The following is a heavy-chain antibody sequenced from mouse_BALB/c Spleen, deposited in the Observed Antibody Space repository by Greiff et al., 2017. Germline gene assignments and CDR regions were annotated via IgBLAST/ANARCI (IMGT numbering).Heavy chain of an antibody. CDR1: GFTFTDYY. J-gene: IGHJ3*01. D-gene: IGHD2-1*01. Sequence: EVKVIESGGGLVQPGGSLRLSCATSGFTFTDYYMSWVRQPPGKALEWLGFIRNKANGYTTEYSASVKGRFTISRDNSQSILYLQMNTLRAEDSATYYCARGGNSWFAYWGQGTLVTVSA. V-gene: IGHV7-3*02. CDR2: IRNKANGYTT. CDR3: ARGGNSWFAY.